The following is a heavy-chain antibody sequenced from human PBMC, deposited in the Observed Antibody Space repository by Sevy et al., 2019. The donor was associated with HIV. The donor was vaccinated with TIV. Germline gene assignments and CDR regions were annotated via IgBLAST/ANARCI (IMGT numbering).Heavy chain of an antibody. J-gene: IGHJ6*02. CDR3: SRWFFSCYYALDV. CDR1: GFTFSSYN. Sequence: GGSLRLSCAASGFTFSSYNMKWVRQAPGKGLEWVSYISSSSSTIYYTDSVKGRFTISRDNAKNSLYLQMNSLRAEDKAVFYCSRWFFSCYYALDVWGQGTTVTVSS. CDR2: ISSSSSTI. V-gene: IGHV3-48*01. D-gene: IGHD3-10*01.